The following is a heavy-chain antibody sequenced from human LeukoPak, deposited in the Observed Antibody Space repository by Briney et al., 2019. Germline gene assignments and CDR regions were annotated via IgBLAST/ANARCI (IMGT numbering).Heavy chain of an antibody. CDR3: ARQKYYYDFWSGYYY. Sequence: GESLKISFKGSGYRFTSYWIGWVRQMPGKGLEWMGIIYPGDSDTRYSPSFQGQVTISADKSISTAYLQWSSLKASDTAMYYCARQKYYYDFWSGYYYWGQGTLVTVSS. V-gene: IGHV5-51*01. J-gene: IGHJ4*02. CDR2: IYPGDSDT. D-gene: IGHD3-3*01. CDR1: GYRFTSYW.